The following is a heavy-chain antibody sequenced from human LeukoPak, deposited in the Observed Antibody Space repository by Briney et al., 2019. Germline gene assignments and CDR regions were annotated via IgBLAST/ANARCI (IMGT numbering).Heavy chain of an antibody. CDR2: ISYDGSNK. V-gene: IGHV3-30-3*01. Sequence: TGGSLRLSCAASGFTFSSYAVHWVRQAPGKGLEWVAVISYDGSNKYYADSVKGRFTISRDNSKNTLYLQMNSLRAEDTAVYYCARKSFVGGVPAFDIWGQGTMVTVCS. J-gene: IGHJ3*02. D-gene: IGHD3-16*01. CDR1: GFTFSSYA. CDR3: ARKSFVGGVPAFDI.